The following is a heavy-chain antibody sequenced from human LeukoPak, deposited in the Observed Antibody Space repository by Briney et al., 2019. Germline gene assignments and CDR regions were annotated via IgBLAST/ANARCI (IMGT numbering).Heavy chain of an antibody. Sequence: PGGSLRLSCAASRFTFSNAWMSWVRQAPGKGLEWVGHIKSKTDGGTTDYAAPVKGRFTISRDDSINTLYLQMNSLRTEDTAVYYCTTDRDYGDYPEYYLDYWGQGTLVTVSS. J-gene: IGHJ4*02. CDR1: RFTFSNAW. D-gene: IGHD4-17*01. CDR2: IKSKTDGGTT. V-gene: IGHV3-15*01. CDR3: TTDRDYGDYPEYYLDY.